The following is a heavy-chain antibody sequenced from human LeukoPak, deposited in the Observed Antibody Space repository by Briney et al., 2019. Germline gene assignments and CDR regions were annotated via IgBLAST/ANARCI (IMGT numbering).Heavy chain of an antibody. D-gene: IGHD3-9*01. V-gene: IGHV3-30-3*01. CDR2: ISYDGSNK. Sequence: GGSLRLSCAASGFTFSSYAMHWVRQAPGKGLEWVAVISYDGSNKYYADSVKGRFTISRDNSKNTLYLQMNSLRAEDTAVYYCARGIRYFDWLYSLDYWGQGTLVTVSS. CDR3: ARGIRYFDWLYSLDY. CDR1: GFTFSSYA. J-gene: IGHJ4*02.